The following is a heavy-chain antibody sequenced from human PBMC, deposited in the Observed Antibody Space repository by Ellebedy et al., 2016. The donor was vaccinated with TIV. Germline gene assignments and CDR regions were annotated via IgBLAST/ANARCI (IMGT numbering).Heavy chain of an antibody. V-gene: IGHV3-7*03. D-gene: IGHD2-2*01. J-gene: IGHJ4*02. CDR3: ARSRYCSSASRGFLDY. CDR1: GFTFSTYW. Sequence: GESLKISCAASGFTFSTYWMTWVRQAPGQGLEWVANIKQDGSDKYYVDSVKGRFTISRDNAKNSLYLQMNSLRAEDTAVYYCARSRYCSSASRGFLDYWGQGALVTVSS. CDR2: IKQDGSDK.